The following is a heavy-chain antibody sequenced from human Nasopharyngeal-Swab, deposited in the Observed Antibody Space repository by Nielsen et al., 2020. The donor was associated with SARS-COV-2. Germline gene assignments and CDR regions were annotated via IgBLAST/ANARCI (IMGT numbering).Heavy chain of an antibody. D-gene: IGHD3-3*01. Sequence: SETLSLTCTVSGGSISSYFWGWIRQPPGGGLEWLGYVYYTGDTNYHPSLKSRVTMSLDKSKNQFSMKLSSVTAADTAVYYCARDSSAWPRAFVYWGQGSLVTVSS. V-gene: IGHV4-59*12. CDR3: ARDSSAWPRAFVY. J-gene: IGHJ4*02. CDR1: GGSISSYF. CDR2: VYYTGDT.